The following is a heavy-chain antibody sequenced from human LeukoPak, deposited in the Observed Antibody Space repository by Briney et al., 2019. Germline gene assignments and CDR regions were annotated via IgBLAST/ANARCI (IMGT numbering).Heavy chain of an antibody. CDR1: GGSISSYY. CDR3: ARRPVAAANWFDP. Sequence: PSETLSLTCTVSGGSISSYYWSWIRQPPGKGLEWIGYIYYSGSTNYNPSLKSRVTISVDTSKNEFSLKLSSVTAADTAVYYCARRPVAAANWFDPWGQGTLVTVSS. D-gene: IGHD6-13*01. CDR2: IYYSGST. V-gene: IGHV4-59*08. J-gene: IGHJ5*02.